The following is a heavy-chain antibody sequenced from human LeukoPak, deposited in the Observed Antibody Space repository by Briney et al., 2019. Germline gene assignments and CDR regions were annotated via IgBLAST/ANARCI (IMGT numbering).Heavy chain of an antibody. CDR3: AKGRDHAFDI. CDR1: GLAFSSSA. V-gene: IGHV3-48*01. CDR2: SSASSSDV. Sequence: GGSLRLSCAASGLAFSSSAMNWVRQTPGKGLEWLSYSSASSSDVYYADSVKGRFTISRDNAKSSLYLQMNSLTAEDTAIYFCAKGRDHAFDIWGQGTRVTVSS. J-gene: IGHJ3*02.